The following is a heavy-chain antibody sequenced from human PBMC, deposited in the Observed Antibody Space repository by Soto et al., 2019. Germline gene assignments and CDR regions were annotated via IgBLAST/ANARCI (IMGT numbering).Heavy chain of an antibody. J-gene: IGHJ4*02. V-gene: IGHV4-39*01. CDR3: ARLTVTNLGDY. CDR1: GGSITSNSYY. D-gene: IGHD4-17*01. CDR2: IYYSGST. Sequence: QLQLQESRPGLVKPAETLSLTCTVSGGSITSNSYYWGWVRQPPGKGLEWIGSIYYSGSTYSHPSLMSRVTISLDTFYNQFSLKLTSMTAADTAVDYCARLTVTNLGDYWGQGTLVTFGS.